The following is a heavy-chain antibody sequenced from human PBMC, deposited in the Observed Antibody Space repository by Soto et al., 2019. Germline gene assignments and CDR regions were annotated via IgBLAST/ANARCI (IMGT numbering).Heavy chain of an antibody. CDR3: GRDGYDSSGYSPDVFDI. J-gene: IGHJ3*02. Sequence: SVKVSCKASGGTFSSYTISWVRQAPGQGLEWMGRIIPILGIANYAQKFQGRVPITADKSTSTANMELSSLRSEDTAVYYCGRDGYDSSGYSPDVFDIWGQGTMVTVSS. D-gene: IGHD3-22*01. V-gene: IGHV1-69*04. CDR1: GGTFSSYT. CDR2: IIPILGIA.